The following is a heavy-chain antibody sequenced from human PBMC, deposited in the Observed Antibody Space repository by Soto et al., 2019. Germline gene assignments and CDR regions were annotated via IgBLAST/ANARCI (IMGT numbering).Heavy chain of an antibody. Sequence: GESLKISCQGSGYSFTSFWIAWVRQMPGKGLEWMGIIYPGDFDTRYSPSFQGQVTISADKSINTAYLQWSSLKASDTAMYHCARRLSPLDPYHFDYWGQGTLVTVSS. J-gene: IGHJ4*02. CDR2: IYPGDFDT. CDR3: ARRLSPLDPYHFDY. CDR1: GYSFTSFW. V-gene: IGHV5-51*01.